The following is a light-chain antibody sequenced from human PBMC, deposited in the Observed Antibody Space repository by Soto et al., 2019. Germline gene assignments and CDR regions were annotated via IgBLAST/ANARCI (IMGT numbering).Light chain of an antibody. CDR3: SSYTSSSTLV. CDR1: SSDVGGYNY. Sequence: QSALTQPASVSGSPGQSITISCTGTSSDVGGYNYVSWYQQHPGKAPKLMIYDVSNRPSGLSNRFSGSKSGNTASLTISGLQAEDEDDYYCSSYTSSSTLVFGGGTKVTVL. V-gene: IGLV2-14*01. CDR2: DVS. J-gene: IGLJ2*01.